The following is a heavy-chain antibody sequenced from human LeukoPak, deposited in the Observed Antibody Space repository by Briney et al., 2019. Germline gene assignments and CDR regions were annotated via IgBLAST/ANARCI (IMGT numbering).Heavy chain of an antibody. CDR3: ARQPNGDSGGYFDY. D-gene: IGHD4-17*01. V-gene: IGHV4-39*07. J-gene: IGHJ4*02. CDR2: KSNSGSS. Sequence: SETLSLTCTVSGGSINSKSYYWGWIRQPPGKGLESIGSKSNSGSSYYNPSLKSRVTMSIDTYNNQFSLKLDSVTAADTAVYFCARQPNGDSGGYFDYWGQGALVTVSS. CDR1: GGSINSKSYY.